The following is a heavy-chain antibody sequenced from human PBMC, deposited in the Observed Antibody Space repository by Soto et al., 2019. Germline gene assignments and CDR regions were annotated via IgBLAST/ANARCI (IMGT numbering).Heavy chain of an antibody. CDR1: GGSISSTSYY. CDR3: AGTFYYDNSGYPF. J-gene: IGHJ4*02. V-gene: IGHV4-39*01. D-gene: IGHD3-22*01. CDR2: IYYSGTT. Sequence: SDTLYLTCTVSGGSISSTSYYWRWIRQPPGKGLEWIGSIYYSGTTYFNPSLKSRVTISVDTSKNQFSLKLNSVTAADTAVYYCAGTFYYDNSGYPFWGQGTPVTV.